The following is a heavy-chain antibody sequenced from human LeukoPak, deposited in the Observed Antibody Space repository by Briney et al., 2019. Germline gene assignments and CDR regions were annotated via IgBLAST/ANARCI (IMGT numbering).Heavy chain of an antibody. V-gene: IGHV1-69*01. CDR3: ARENCSGGSCYSGFDY. D-gene: IGHD2-15*01. J-gene: IGHJ4*02. CDR2: IIPIFGTA. CDR1: GGTFSSYA. Sequence: SVKVSCKASGGTFSSYAISWVRQAPGQGLEWMGGIIPIFGTANYAQKFQGRVTITADESTSTAYMELSSLRSEDTAVYYCARENCSGGSCYSGFDYWGQGTLVTVSS.